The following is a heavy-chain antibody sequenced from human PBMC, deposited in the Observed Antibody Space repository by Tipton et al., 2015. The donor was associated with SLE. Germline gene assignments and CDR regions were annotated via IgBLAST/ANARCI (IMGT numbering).Heavy chain of an antibody. D-gene: IGHD1-7*01. CDR2: ISWNSGKI. CDR1: GFSFDDFT. V-gene: IGHV3-9*01. J-gene: IGHJ4*02. Sequence: RSLRLSCKASGFSFDDFTMNWVRQSPGKGLEWVSGISWNSGKIQYADSVKGRFTVSRDNAKNSLYLQMSSLRAEDTAVYYCAREGDWNYVGPFDYWGQGTLVTVSS. CDR3: AREGDWNYVGPFDY.